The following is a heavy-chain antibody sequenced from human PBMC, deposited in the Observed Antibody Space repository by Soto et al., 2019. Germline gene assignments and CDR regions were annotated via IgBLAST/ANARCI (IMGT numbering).Heavy chain of an antibody. CDR2: IRSKANSYAT. D-gene: IGHD2-2*01. J-gene: IGHJ4*02. Sequence: GGSLRLSCAASGFTFSGSAMHWVRQASGKGLEWVGRIRSKANSYATAYAASVKGRFTISRDDSKNTAYLQMNSLKTEDTAVYYCTSQVDIVVVPAANGGVYWGQGTLVTVSS. CDR3: TSQVDIVVVPAANGGVY. CDR1: GFTFSGSA. V-gene: IGHV3-73*01.